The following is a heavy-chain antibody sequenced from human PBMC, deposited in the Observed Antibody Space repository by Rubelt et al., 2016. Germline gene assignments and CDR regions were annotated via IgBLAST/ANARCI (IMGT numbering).Heavy chain of an antibody. CDR2: ISSSGGST. J-gene: IGHJ4*02. D-gene: IGHD6-19*01. V-gene: IGHV3-23*04. Sequence: EVQLVESGGGLVQPGGSLRLSCVASGFTFSSYAMSWVRQAPGKGLEWVSGISSSGGSTHYTDSVKGRFTISRDDSKNTLYLQLNSLRAEDTAVYYCAKDTFSYSSGWYHDWGQGTLVTVSS. CDR1: GFTFSSYA. CDR3: AKDTFSYSSGWYHD.